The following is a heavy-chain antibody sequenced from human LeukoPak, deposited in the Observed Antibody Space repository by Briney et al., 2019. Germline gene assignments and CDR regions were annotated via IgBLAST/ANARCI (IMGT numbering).Heavy chain of an antibody. CDR2: VNLQGFT. J-gene: IGHJ4*02. V-gene: IGHV4-4*02. CDR3: ARIPYGSGSYYIDY. Sequence: SETLSLTCGVSGGSVTSTNYWTWVRQPPGKGLEWIGEVNLQGFTNYNPSLMGRVAISVDTSENHISLQLTSVTAADTAVYYCARIPYGSGSYYIDYWGQGTLVTVSS. CDR1: GGSVTSTNY. D-gene: IGHD3-10*01.